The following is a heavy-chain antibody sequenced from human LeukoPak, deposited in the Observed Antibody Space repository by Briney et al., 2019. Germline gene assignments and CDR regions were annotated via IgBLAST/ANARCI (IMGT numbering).Heavy chain of an antibody. CDR2: ISAYNGNT. V-gene: IGHV1-18*01. CDR1: GYTFTSYG. Sequence: ASVKVSCKASGYTFTSYGISWVRQAPGQGLEWMGWISAYNGNTNYAQKLQGKVTMTTDTSTSTAYMELRSLRSDDTAVYYCATLYCSGGSCYDFDAFDIWGQGTMVTVSS. D-gene: IGHD2-15*01. CDR3: ATLYCSGGSCYDFDAFDI. J-gene: IGHJ3*02.